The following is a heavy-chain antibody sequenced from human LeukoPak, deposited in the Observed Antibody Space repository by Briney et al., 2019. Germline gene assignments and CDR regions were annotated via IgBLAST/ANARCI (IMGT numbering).Heavy chain of an antibody. J-gene: IGHJ5*02. Sequence: SETLSLTCTASGGSISSYYWSWIRQPPGKGLEWIGYIYYSGSTNYNPSLKSRVTISVDTSKNQFSLKLSSVTAADTAVYYCASLVNNWNDDHWFDPWGQGTLVTVSS. CDR2: IYYSGST. V-gene: IGHV4-59*01. D-gene: IGHD1-1*01. CDR1: GGSISSYY. CDR3: ASLVNNWNDDHWFDP.